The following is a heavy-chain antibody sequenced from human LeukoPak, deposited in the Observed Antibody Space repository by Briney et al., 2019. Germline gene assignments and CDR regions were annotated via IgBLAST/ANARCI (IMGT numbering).Heavy chain of an antibody. CDR2: INAGNGNT. Sequence: ASVKVSCKASGGTFSSHAISWVRQAPGQRLEWMGWINAGNGNTKYSQEFQGRVTITRDTSASTAYMELSSLRSEDMAVYYCARDHCSGGSCYGGDFDYWGQGTLVTVSS. J-gene: IGHJ4*02. D-gene: IGHD2-15*01. CDR1: GGTFSSHA. CDR3: ARDHCSGGSCYGGDFDY. V-gene: IGHV1-3*03.